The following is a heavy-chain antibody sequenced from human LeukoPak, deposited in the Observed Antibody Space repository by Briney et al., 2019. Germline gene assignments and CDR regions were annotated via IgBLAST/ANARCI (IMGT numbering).Heavy chain of an antibody. Sequence: SETLSLTCAVYGGSFSGYYWSWIRQPPGKGLEWIGEINHSGSTNYNPSLKSRVTISVDTSKNQFSLKLSSVTAADTAVYYCAGWELPGSDFDYWGQGTLVTVSS. V-gene: IGHV4-34*01. D-gene: IGHD1-26*01. J-gene: IGHJ4*02. CDR3: AGWELPGSDFDY. CDR2: INHSGST. CDR1: GGSFSGYY.